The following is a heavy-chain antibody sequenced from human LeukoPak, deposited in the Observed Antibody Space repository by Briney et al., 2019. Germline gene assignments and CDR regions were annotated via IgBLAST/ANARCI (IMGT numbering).Heavy chain of an antibody. J-gene: IGHJ4*02. CDR3: GRDSVGGGKDRFDC. Sequence: GGSLRLSCAASGFTFSTFAMIWVRQPPGKGLEWVSSIFPSGGEIHYADSVKGRFTISRDNSKNTLYLQMNSLRAEDTAMYYCGRDSVGGGKDRFDCWGQGTLVTVSS. V-gene: IGHV3-23*01. CDR2: IFPSGGEI. CDR1: GFTFSTFA. D-gene: IGHD2-21*01.